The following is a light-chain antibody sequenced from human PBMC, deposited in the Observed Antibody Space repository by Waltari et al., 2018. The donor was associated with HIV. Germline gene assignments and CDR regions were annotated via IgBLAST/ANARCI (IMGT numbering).Light chain of an antibody. CDR3: QQYSSFPIT. J-gene: IGKJ2*01. V-gene: IGKV1-5*03. CDR1: HNVGTW. Sequence: DIQMTQSPSTLSASIGDRASITCRASHNVGTWLAWYQQKPGKAPSLLISKTSTLESGVPTNFSGSGSGTYFTLTISALRPDDFASYFCQQYSSFPITFGQGTKL. CDR2: KTS.